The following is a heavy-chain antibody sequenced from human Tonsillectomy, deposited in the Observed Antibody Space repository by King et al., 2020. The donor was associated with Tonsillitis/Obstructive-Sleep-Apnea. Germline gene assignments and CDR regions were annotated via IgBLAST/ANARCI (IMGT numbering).Heavy chain of an antibody. Sequence: QLVQSGAEVKKPGGSLKISCKGSGYSFTNHWIAWVRQMPGKGLECMGIIYPGDSDTRYSPSFQGQVTISVDKSIRTAYLQWSSLKASDTAMYYCARLEMRAAAKAFDIWGQGTMVTVSS. CDR2: IYPGDSDT. J-gene: IGHJ3*02. CDR1: GYSFTNHW. D-gene: IGHD2-15*01. V-gene: IGHV5-51*01. CDR3: ARLEMRAAAKAFDI.